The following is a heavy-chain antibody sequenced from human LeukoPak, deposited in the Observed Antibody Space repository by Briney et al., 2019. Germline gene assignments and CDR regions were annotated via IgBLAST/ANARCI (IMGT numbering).Heavy chain of an antibody. D-gene: IGHD2-2*01. CDR2: ISAYNGNT. CDR1: GYTFTSYD. V-gene: IGHV1-18*01. CDR3: ASTGGQYCTSTSCYSDY. J-gene: IGHJ4*02. Sequence: ASVKVSCKASGYTFTSYDINWVRQATGQGLEWMGWISAYNGNTNYAQNLQGRVTMTTDTSTSTAYMELRSLRSDDTAMYYCASTGGQYCTSTSCYSDYWGQGTLVTVSS.